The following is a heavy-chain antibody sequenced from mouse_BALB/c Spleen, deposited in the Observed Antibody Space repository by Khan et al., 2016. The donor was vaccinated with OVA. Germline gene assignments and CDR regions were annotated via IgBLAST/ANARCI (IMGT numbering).Heavy chain of an antibody. V-gene: IGHV5-4*02. D-gene: IGHD1-1*02. CDR2: ISDGGSYT. CDR1: GFTFSDYY. CDR3: ARAGYGGFAY. Sequence: EVELVESGGGLVKPGGSLKLSCAASGFTFSDYYMYWVRQTPEKRLEWVATISDGGSYTYYPDSVKGRFTISRDNAKNNLYLQRSSLKSEDTAMYYCARAGYGGFAYWGQGTLVTVSA. J-gene: IGHJ3*01.